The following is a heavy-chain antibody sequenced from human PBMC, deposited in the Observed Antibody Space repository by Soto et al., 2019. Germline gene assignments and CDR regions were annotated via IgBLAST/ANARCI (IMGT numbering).Heavy chain of an antibody. Sequence: GGSLRLSCAASGFTFSSYSMNWVRQAPGKGLEWVSSISSSSSYIYYADSVKGRFTISRDNAKNSLYLQMNSLRAEDTAVYYCARLKSHYDILTGYYPTIWFDPWGQGTLGTVSS. V-gene: IGHV3-21*01. CDR2: ISSSSSYI. J-gene: IGHJ5*02. CDR1: GFTFSSYS. CDR3: ARLKSHYDILTGYYPTIWFDP. D-gene: IGHD3-9*01.